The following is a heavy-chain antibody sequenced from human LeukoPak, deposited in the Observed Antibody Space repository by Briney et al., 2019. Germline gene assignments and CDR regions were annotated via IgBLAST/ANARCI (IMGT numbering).Heavy chain of an antibody. CDR1: GFTFSSHW. V-gene: IGHV3-7*01. Sequence: PGGSLRLSCAASGFTFSSHWISWVRQAPGKGLQSVAYISQDVSHKYYVDSVKGRFTISRDNAKNSLHLEMNSLRAEDTALYYCARVGYNGWNFENWGQGTLVTVSS. J-gene: IGHJ4*02. D-gene: IGHD5-12*01. CDR3: ARVGYNGWNFEN. CDR2: ISQDVSHK.